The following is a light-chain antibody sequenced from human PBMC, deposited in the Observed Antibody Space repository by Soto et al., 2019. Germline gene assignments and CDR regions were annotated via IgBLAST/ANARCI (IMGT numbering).Light chain of an antibody. CDR2: KAS. CDR3: QQYNSYSPT. CDR1: QTISNW. V-gene: IGKV1-5*03. J-gene: IGKJ1*01. Sequence: IHVTRAPSTVSSSVGYRLSRTCGASQTISNWLAWYQQKPGKAPKLLIYKASTLESAVPSRFSGSGSGTEFTLTISGLQPEDFATYYCQQYNSYSPTFGQGTKVDVK.